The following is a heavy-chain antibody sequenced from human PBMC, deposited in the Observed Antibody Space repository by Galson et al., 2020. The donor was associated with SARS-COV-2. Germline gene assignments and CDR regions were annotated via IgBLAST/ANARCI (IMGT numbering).Heavy chain of an antibody. CDR3: ARTKVAGHLGGFDY. Sequence: ETSETLSLPCTVSGGSLSSYYWSWIRQPAGKGLEWIGRIHTSGSTNYNPSLKSRVTLSVNTSKNQFSLKLSSVTAADTAVYYCARTKVAGHLGGFDYWGQGTLVTVSS. J-gene: IGHJ4*02. CDR1: GGSLSSYY. D-gene: IGHD6-19*01. CDR2: IHTSGST. V-gene: IGHV4-4*07.